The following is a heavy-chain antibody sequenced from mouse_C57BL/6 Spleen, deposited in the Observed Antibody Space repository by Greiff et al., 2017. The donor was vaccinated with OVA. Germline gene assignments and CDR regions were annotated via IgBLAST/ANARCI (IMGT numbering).Heavy chain of an antibody. CDR2: IDPSDSYT. J-gene: IGHJ2*01. CDR3: ARGVTTPLFDY. V-gene: IGHV1-69*01. D-gene: IGHD2-2*01. CDR1: GYTFTSYW. Sequence: QVQLQQPGAELVMPGASVKLSCKASGYTFTSYWMHWVKQRPGQGLEWIGEIDPSDSYTNYNQKFKGKSTLTVDKSSSTAYMQLSSLTSEDSAVYYCARGVTTPLFDYWGQGTTLTVSS.